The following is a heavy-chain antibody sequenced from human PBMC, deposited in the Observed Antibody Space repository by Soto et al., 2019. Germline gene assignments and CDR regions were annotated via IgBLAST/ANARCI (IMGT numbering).Heavy chain of an antibody. Sequence: QPGGSLRLSCAASGFTFSGSAMHWVRQASGKGLEWVGRIRSKANSYATAYAASVKGRFTISRDDSKNTAYLQMNSLKTEDTAVYYCTSWGIAAAVISWGQGTLVTVSS. CDR2: IRSKANSYAT. CDR3: TSWGIAAAVIS. CDR1: GFTFSGSA. V-gene: IGHV3-73*01. J-gene: IGHJ5*02. D-gene: IGHD6-13*01.